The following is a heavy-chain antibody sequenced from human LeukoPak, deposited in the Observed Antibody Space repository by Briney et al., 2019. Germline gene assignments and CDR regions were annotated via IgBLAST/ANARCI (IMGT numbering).Heavy chain of an antibody. Sequence: GGSLRLSCAASGFTFSSYTMNWVRQAPGRGLEWVSGISGSGTNTYYADSVKGRFTISRDNAKNSLYLQMNSLRAEDTAVYYCAREGSSIAAHDAFDIWGQGTMVTVSS. V-gene: IGHV3-21*01. CDR2: ISGSGTNT. CDR3: AREGSSIAAHDAFDI. J-gene: IGHJ3*02. D-gene: IGHD6-6*01. CDR1: GFTFSSYT.